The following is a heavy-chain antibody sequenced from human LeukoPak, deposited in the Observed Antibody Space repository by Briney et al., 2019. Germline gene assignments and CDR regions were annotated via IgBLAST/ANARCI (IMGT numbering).Heavy chain of an antibody. Sequence: ASVRVSCKASGYTFTGYYMHWVRQAPGQGLEWMGWINPNSGGTNYAQKFQGRVTMTRDTSISTAYMELSRLRSDDTDVYYCARGPEYYYDSSGYYPYWGQGTLVTVSS. J-gene: IGHJ4*02. V-gene: IGHV1-2*02. CDR2: INPNSGGT. D-gene: IGHD3-22*01. CDR1: GYTFTGYY. CDR3: ARGPEYYYDSSGYYPY.